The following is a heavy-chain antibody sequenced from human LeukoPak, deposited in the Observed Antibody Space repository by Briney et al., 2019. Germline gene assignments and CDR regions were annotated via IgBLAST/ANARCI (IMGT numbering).Heavy chain of an antibody. CDR2: ISAYNGNT. CDR3: ARDCGGDCYHRYFDY. CDR1: GYSLTELS. D-gene: IGHD2-21*02. J-gene: IGHJ4*02. Sequence: ASVKVSCKVSGYSLTELSMHWVRQAPGQGLEWMGWISAYNGNTNYAQKLQGRVTMTTDTSTSTAYMELRSLRSDDTAVYYCARDCGGDCYHRYFDYWGQGTLVTVSS. V-gene: IGHV1-18*01.